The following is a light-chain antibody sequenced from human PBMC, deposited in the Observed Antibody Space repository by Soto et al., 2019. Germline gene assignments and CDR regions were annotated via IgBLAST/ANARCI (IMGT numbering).Light chain of an antibody. CDR1: QSVSRSY. V-gene: IGKV3-20*01. CDR2: GAS. J-gene: IGKJ1*01. CDR3: HHYET. Sequence: EIVLTQSPGTLSLSPGDRATLSRRASQSVSRSYLGWYQQKPGQAPRLLMYGASIRAAGVPDRFSGSGSGTEFTLTISRLEPEDFTVYYCHHYETFGQGTKVDNK.